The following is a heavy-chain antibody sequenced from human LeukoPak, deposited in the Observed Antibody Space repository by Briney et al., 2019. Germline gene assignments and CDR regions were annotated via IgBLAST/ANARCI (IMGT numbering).Heavy chain of an antibody. CDR1: GYTFTSNH. CDR2: INPSGDST. CDR3: AKLAASETGEGS. Sequence: SVKVSCKASGYTFTSNHIHCVRQAPGQGLEWMGVINPSGDSTSYAQKFQGRVTMTRDTSTSTVYMELSSLRSEDTAIYYCAKLAASETGEGSWGQGTLVTVSS. V-gene: IGHV1-46*01. D-gene: IGHD6-13*01. J-gene: IGHJ5*02.